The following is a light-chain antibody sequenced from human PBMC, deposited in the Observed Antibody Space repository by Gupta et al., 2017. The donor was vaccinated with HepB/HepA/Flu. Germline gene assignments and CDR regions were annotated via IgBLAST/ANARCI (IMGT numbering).Light chain of an antibody. J-gene: IGLJ2*01. Sequence: QSVLTQQPSASGTPGQRVTLSCFGSSSNIGSNAVNWYQQLPGTAPKLLIYSNDQRPSGVPDRFSGSKSGTSASLAISGLQSEDEADYYCSAWDDSRSGPVFGGGTKLTVL. CDR2: SND. V-gene: IGLV1-44*01. CDR3: SAWDDSRSGPV. CDR1: SSNIGSNA.